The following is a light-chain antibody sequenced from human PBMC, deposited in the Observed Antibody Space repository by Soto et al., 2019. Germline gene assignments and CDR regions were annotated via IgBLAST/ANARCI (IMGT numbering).Light chain of an antibody. V-gene: IGKV3-15*01. Sequence: EIVMMQSPATLSVSPGERATLSCRASQTVLSNLAWYQQKPGQSPRLLIYGASTRATGLPARFSGSGSGTQFTLTISSLQSEDFAVYYCQQYNNWPITFGQGTKVDIK. J-gene: IGKJ1*01. CDR2: GAS. CDR1: QTVLSN. CDR3: QQYNNWPIT.